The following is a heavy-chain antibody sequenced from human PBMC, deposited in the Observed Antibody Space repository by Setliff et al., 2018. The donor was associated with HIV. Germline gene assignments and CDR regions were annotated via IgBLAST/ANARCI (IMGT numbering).Heavy chain of an antibody. D-gene: IGHD3-10*01. CDR3: ARGNTMVTDFDY. CDR1: DGSFSSDY. CDR2: IYYSGST. V-gene: IGHV4-59*01. Sequence: LSLTCTVSDGSFSSDYWTWIRQTPGKGLEWIGYIYYSGSTKYNPSLTSRVTLSIDTSKNQFSLNLHSVTAADTAVYYCARGNTMVTDFDYWGQGTLVTVS. J-gene: IGHJ4*02.